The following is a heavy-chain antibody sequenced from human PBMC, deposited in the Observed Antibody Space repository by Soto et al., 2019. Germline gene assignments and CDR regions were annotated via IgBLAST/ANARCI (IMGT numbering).Heavy chain of an antibody. J-gene: IGHJ6*02. V-gene: IGHV5-51*01. CDR2: IYPGDSDT. Sequence: PGESLKISCKGSGYSFTSYWVGWVRQMPGKGLEWMGIIYPGDSDTRYSPSFQGQVTISADKSISTAYLQWSSLKASDTAMYYCASGGSYSDYYYYGMDVWGQGTTVTVSS. D-gene: IGHD1-26*01. CDR3: ASGGSYSDYYYYGMDV. CDR1: GYSFTSYW.